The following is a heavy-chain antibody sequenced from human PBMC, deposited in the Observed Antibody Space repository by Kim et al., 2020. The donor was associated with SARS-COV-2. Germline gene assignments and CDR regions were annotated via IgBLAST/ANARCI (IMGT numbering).Heavy chain of an antibody. CDR1: GFTFSSYG. J-gene: IGHJ4*02. CDR3: AKRGSRDGLWSGAFDY. CDR2: ISYDGSNK. V-gene: IGHV3-30*18. D-gene: IGHD3-10*01. Sequence: GGSLRLSCAASGFTFSSYGMHWVRQAPGKGLDWVAVISYDGSNKNYADSVKGRFIISRDNSKNTLYLQMNSLRAEDTAVYFCAKRGSRDGLWSGAFDYWGQGTLVTVSS.